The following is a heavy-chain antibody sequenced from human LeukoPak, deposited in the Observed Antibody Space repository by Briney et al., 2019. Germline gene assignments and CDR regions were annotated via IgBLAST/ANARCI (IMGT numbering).Heavy chain of an antibody. J-gene: IGHJ4*02. Sequence: SVKVSCKASGGTFSSYAISWVRQAPGQGLEWMGGIIPTLGTANYAQKFQGRVTITADESTSTAYMELSSLRSEDTAVYYCARGSYDSSDQFDYWGQGTLVTVSS. D-gene: IGHD3-22*01. V-gene: IGHV1-69*13. CDR2: IIPTLGTA. CDR1: GGTFSSYA. CDR3: ARGSYDSSDQFDY.